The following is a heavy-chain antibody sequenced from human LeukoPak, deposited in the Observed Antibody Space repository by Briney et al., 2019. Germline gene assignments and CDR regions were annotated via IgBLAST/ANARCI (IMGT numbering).Heavy chain of an antibody. CDR3: ARVLVGATQVFDY. CDR1: GYTFTSYG. V-gene: IGHV1-18*01. D-gene: IGHD1-26*01. Sequence: ASVTVSCTASGYTFTSYGISWARQAPGQGGEGVGWISAYNGNTNYAHKLQGRVTITTDTSTSTAYMQLRSLRSDDTAVYYCARVLVGATQVFDYWGQGTLVTVSS. CDR2: ISAYNGNT. J-gene: IGHJ4*02.